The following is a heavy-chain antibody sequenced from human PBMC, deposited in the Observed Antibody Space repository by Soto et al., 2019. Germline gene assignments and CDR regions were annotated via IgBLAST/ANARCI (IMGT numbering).Heavy chain of an antibody. CDR1: GYTFTSYR. Sequence: QVQLVQSGAEVKKPGASVKVSCKASGYTFTSYRIRWVRQAPGQGLEWMGWVNGYNGNTNYAQKFQGRVTMTTDTSTATAYMELRNLRSDDTAVFYCARDVAYCTSYPDFDSWGQGTLVTVSS. D-gene: IGHD6-6*01. J-gene: IGHJ4*02. CDR3: ARDVAYCTSYPDFDS. CDR2: VNGYNGNT. V-gene: IGHV1-18*01.